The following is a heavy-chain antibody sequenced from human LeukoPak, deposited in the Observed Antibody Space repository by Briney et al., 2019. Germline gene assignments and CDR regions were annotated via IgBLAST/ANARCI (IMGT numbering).Heavy chain of an antibody. Sequence: GGSLRLSCAASGFTFSSYAMSWVRQAPGKGLEWVAVISYDGSNKYYADSVKGRFTISRDNSKNTLYLQMNSLRAEDTAVYYCAKDAERYYYDSSGFVDYWGQGTLVTVSS. CDR3: AKDAERYYYDSSGFVDY. V-gene: IGHV3-30*18. CDR2: ISYDGSNK. D-gene: IGHD3-22*01. CDR1: GFTFSSYA. J-gene: IGHJ4*02.